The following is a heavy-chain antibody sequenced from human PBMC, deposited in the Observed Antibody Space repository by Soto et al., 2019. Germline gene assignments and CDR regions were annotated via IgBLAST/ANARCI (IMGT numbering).Heavy chain of an antibody. J-gene: IGHJ6*04. Sequence: EVQLVESGGGLVQPGGSLRLSCAASGFTLSSYWMSWVRQAPGKGLEWVANIKQDGSEKYNVYSVKARFTTSRATPKSPLYLQLNSLTAEDTAVYSCAREYASSYSPRYYGMDVWGEGTTVTVSA. D-gene: IGHD2-2*01. CDR3: AREYASSYSPRYYGMDV. CDR1: GFTLSSYW. V-gene: IGHV3-7*05. CDR2: IKQDGSEK.